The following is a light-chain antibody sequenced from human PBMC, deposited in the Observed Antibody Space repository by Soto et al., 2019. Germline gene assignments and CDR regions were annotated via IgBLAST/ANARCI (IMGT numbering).Light chain of an antibody. CDR1: QSINTRY. V-gene: IGKV3-20*01. CDR3: QQYDDSARYK. J-gene: IGKJ2*01. CDR2: ATS. Sequence: EIVLTQSPGTLSLSPGERATLSCRASQSINTRYSAWYQQKPGQPPRLLIYATSSRAPGIPDRFSGSGSGTDFTLTISRLEPEDFAVYYCQQYDDSARYKFGQVTNLDIK.